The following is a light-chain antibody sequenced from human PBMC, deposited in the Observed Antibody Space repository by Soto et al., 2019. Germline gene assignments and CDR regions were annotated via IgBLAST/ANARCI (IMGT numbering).Light chain of an antibody. CDR1: QSVSSSY. J-gene: IGKJ4*01. Sequence: EIVLTQSPGTLSLSPGERATLSCRASQSVSSSYVAWYQQRPGQAPRLLIYGASSRASGIPDRFSGSGSGTDFTLTIGGLEPEDFAVYYCQQYGSSPRTFGGGTKV. CDR2: GAS. CDR3: QQYGSSPRT. V-gene: IGKV3-20*01.